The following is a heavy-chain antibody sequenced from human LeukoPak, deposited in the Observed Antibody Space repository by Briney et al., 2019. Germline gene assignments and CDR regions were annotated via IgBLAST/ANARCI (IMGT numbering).Heavy chain of an antibody. D-gene: IGHD3-3*01. CDR2: ISGSGGST. V-gene: IGHV3-23*01. CDR3: AKDGSDFWGGYPFDY. CDR1: GFTFSSYA. J-gene: IGHJ4*02. Sequence: GGSLRLSCAASGFTFSSYAMSWVRQAPGKGLEWVSAISGSGGSTYYADSVKGRFTISRDNSKNTLYLQMNSLRAEDTAVYYCAKDGSDFWGGYPFDYWGQGTLVTVSS.